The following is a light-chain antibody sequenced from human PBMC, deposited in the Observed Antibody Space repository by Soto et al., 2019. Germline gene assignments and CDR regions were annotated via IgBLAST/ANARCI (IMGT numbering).Light chain of an antibody. CDR2: GAS. V-gene: IGKV3-20*01. J-gene: IGKJ1*01. CDR3: QQYGSSPWT. Sequence: ENVLTQSPGTLSLSPGERATLSCRASHSVIRSYLAWYQQKPGQAHRLLIYGASSRATRIPDRFSGSGSGTDFTLTISRLKTQDFAVYYCQQYGSSPWTFGKGTTVEIK. CDR1: HSVIRSY.